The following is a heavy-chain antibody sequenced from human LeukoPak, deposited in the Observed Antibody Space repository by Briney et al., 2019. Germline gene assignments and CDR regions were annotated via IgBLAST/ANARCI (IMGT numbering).Heavy chain of an antibody. CDR3: AVAVAGSYFDY. J-gene: IGHJ4*02. Sequence: GGSLRLSCAASGFTFSDYYMSWIRQAPGKGLEWVSYISSSSSYTNYAASVKGRFTISRDNAKNSLYLQMNSLRAEDTAVYYCAVAVAGSYFDYWGQGTLVTVSS. CDR2: ISSSSSYT. CDR1: GFTFSDYY. V-gene: IGHV3-11*06. D-gene: IGHD6-19*01.